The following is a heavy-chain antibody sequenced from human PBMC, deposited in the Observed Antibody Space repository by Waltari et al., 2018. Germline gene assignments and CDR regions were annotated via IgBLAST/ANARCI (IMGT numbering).Heavy chain of an antibody. CDR2: INSVATTT. D-gene: IGHD6-25*01. V-gene: IGHV3-74*01. CDR1: GFSIITLW. CDR3: AREAALTNDFDI. Sequence: EVQLVESGEGLVQSGGSRRLSCVGSGFSIITLWMPWVRQAPGKGLEGVSRINSVATTTDYADSVRGRFTISRDNDLNTVFLHVTSLRAEDMGVYYCAREAALTNDFDIWGRGTNVTVSS. J-gene: IGHJ3*02.